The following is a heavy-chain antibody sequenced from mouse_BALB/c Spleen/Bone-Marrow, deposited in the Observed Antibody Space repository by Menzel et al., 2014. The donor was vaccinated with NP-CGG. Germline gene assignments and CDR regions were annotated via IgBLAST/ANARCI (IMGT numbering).Heavy chain of an antibody. D-gene: IGHD1-1*01. J-gene: IGHJ3*01. CDR3: AREGYASTGWFAY. CDR2: INTYSGNT. V-gene: IGHV1S137*01. Sequence: VQLQQSGPELVRPGVSVKISCKGSGYTFPDYAMHWVKQSDAKSLEWIGVINTYSGNTNYNQNFKGKATMTVDKSSSTAFMELARLTYEGSAMYYCAREGYASTGWFAYWGQGALVTVSA. CDR1: GYTFPDYA.